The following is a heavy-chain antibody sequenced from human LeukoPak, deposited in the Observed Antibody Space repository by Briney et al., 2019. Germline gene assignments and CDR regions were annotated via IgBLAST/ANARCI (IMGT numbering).Heavy chain of an antibody. CDR2: MNYSGST. CDR3: ARVRGLGVISPYWGY. V-gene: IGHV4-59*08. D-gene: IGHD3-16*02. Sequence: SQTLSLTCRVSGGSISSHCWGWIRRPPGQGLEWLGWMNYSGSTHYNPSLESRVTISEATSKNQFSLKLSSVTAADTSVYYCARVRGLGVISPYWGYGGQGILVTGCS. CDR1: GGSISSHC. J-gene: IGHJ4*02.